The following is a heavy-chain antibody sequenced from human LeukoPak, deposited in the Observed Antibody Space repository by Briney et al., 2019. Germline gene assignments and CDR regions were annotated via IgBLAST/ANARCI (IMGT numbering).Heavy chain of an antibody. CDR2: INPNSGGT. J-gene: IGHJ6*02. D-gene: IGHD1-1*01. V-gene: IGHV1-2*04. CDR3: AREGTSRFPGMDV. CDR1: GYTFTGYY. Sequence: GASVKVSCKASGYTFTGYYMHWVRQAPGQGLEWMGWINPNSGGTNYAQKFQGWVTMTRDTSISTAYMELSRLRSDDTAVYYCAREGTSRFPGMDVWGQGTTVTVSS.